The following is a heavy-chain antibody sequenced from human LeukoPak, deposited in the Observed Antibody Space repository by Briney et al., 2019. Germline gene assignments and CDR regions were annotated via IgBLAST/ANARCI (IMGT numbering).Heavy chain of an antibody. CDR2: IYYSGST. Sequence: SETLSLTCTVSGGSISSYYWSWIRQPPGKGLEWIGYIYYSGSTNYNPSLKRRVTISVDTSKNQFSLKLSSVTAADTAVYYCARHGGPGDYGDYGDYFDYWGQGTLVTVSS. CDR1: GGSISSYY. J-gene: IGHJ4*02. V-gene: IGHV4-59*08. CDR3: ARHGGPGDYGDYGDYFDY. D-gene: IGHD4-17*01.